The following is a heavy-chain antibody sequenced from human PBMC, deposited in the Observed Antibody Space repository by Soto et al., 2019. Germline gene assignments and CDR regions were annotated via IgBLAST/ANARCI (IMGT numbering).Heavy chain of an antibody. J-gene: IGHJ3*02. CDR3: ARSYVLRYFDWLPNDAFDI. D-gene: IGHD3-9*01. CDR1: GYPFTSYA. V-gene: IGHV1-3*01. CDR2: INAGNGNT. Sequence: ASLKVSCKSSGYPFTSYAIHWVRQAPGQRLEWMGWINAGNGNTKYSQKFQGRVTITRDTSASTAYMELSSLRSEDTAVYYCARSYVLRYFDWLPNDAFDIWGQGTMVTVSS.